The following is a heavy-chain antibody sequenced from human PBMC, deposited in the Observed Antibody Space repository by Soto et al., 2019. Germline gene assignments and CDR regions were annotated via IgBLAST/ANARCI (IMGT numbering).Heavy chain of an antibody. CDR3: TRGGSWFAP. CDR2: LHRGGGGK. D-gene: IGHD3-16*01. J-gene: IGHJ5*02. V-gene: IGHV3-7*05. CDR1: EFSFSDYW. Sequence: EVQLVESGGGLVQPGGSLRLSCAASEFSFSDYWMAWVRQAPGKGLEWVANLHRGGGGKHYVDSVKGRFTICRGNAKKSVYLQRTTLRARDTGVDYSTRGGSWFAPWAKGTLVTFPS.